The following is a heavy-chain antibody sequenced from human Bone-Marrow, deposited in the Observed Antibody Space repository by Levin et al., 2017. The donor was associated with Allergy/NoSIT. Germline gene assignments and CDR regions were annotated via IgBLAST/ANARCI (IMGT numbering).Heavy chain of an antibody. Sequence: SQTLSLTCTVSGGSIRSGGYYWSWIRQHPGKGLEWIGYIYYSGSTYYNPSLKSRVTISVDTSKNQFSLKLRSVTAADTAVYYCARDGDDDAFDIWGQGTMVTVSS. J-gene: IGHJ3*02. V-gene: IGHV4-31*03. CDR3: ARDGDDDAFDI. D-gene: IGHD4-17*01. CDR1: GGSIRSGGYY. CDR2: IYYSGST.